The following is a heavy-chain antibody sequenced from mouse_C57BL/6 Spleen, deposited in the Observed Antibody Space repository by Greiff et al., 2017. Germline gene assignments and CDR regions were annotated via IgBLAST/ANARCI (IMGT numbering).Heavy chain of an antibody. CDR2: INPNYGTT. J-gene: IGHJ3*01. CDR3: AKERHYDSIGPWFAY. CDR1: GYSFTDYN. D-gene: IGHD2-4*01. V-gene: IGHV1-39*01. Sequence: EVKLMESGPELVKPGASVKISCKASGYSFTDYNMNWVKQSNGKSLEWIGVINPNYGTTSYNQKFKGKATLTVDQSSSTAYMQLNSLTSEDSAVYYCAKERHYDSIGPWFAYWGQGTLVTVSA.